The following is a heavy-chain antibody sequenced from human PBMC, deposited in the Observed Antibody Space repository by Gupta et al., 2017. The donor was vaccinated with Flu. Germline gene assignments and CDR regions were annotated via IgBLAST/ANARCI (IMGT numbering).Heavy chain of an antibody. J-gene: IGHJ3*02. D-gene: IGHD3-16*01. CDR3: VRRKGGGAFDI. CDR2: IIYSGDT. Sequence: SVPRMSYSWAWIRQPPGKGLEWIGEIIYSGDTYYNPSLKSRVSISVDTSKNHFSLRVTSVTATDTAVYYCVRRKGGGAFDIWGQGTMVTVS. CDR1: SVPRMSYS. V-gene: IGHV4-39*01.